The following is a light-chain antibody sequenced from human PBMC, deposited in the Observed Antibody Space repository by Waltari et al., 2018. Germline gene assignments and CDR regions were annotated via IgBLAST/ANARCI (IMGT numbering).Light chain of an antibody. CDR1: RSAAGGVHY. CDR2: EVS. J-gene: IGLJ3*02. V-gene: IGLV2-8*01. CDR3: CSYAFSSNWV. Sequence: QSALTQPPPSSGSPGQSVPTPCTGPRSAAGGVHYPSWYQPHPGKAPHLPIFEVSQRPSGVPDRFSGSKSGNTASLTVSGLQAEDEADYYCCSYAFSSNWVFGGGTKLTVL.